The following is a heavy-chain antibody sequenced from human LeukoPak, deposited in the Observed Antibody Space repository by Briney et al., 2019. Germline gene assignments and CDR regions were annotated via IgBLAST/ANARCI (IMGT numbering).Heavy chain of an antibody. CDR2: ISAYNGNT. J-gene: IGHJ4*02. Sequence: ASVKVSCKASGYTFTSYGISWVRQAPGQGLEWMGWISAYNGNTNYAQKLQGRVTMTTDTSTSTAYMELRSLRSDDTAVYYCARDLSKRARGWYSLVYWGQGTLSPSPQ. D-gene: IGHD6-19*01. CDR3: ARDLSKRARGWYSLVY. CDR1: GYTFTSYG. V-gene: IGHV1-18*01.